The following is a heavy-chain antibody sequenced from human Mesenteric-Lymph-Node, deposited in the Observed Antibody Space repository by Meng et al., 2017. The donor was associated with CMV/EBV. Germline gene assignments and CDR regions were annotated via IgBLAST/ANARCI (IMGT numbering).Heavy chain of an antibody. V-gene: IGHV3-74*01. CDR2: INTDGTTT. D-gene: IGHD3-22*01. CDR1: GFTFSRYW. Sequence: GESLKISCAASGFTFSRYWMHWVRQPPGKGLVCVSRINTDGTTTSHADSVKGRFTISKDNAKNSLYLQMNSLRAEDTAVYYCATHYYDSSGYVHWGQGTLVTVSS. CDR3: ATHYYDSSGYVH. J-gene: IGHJ4*02.